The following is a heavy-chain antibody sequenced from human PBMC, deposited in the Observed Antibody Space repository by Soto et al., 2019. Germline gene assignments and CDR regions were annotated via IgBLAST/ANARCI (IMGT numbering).Heavy chain of an antibody. V-gene: IGHV3-13*05. CDR2: IGTAGDP. CDR1: GFTFSSYD. D-gene: IGHD3-22*01. CDR3: ARAYSSGYLAYGMDV. J-gene: IGHJ6*02. Sequence: GGPLRLSCAASGFTFSSYDMHWVRQATGKGLEWVSAIGTAGDPYYPGSVKGRFTISRENAKNSLYLQMNSLRAGDTAVYYCARAYSSGYLAYGMDVWGQGTTVTVSS.